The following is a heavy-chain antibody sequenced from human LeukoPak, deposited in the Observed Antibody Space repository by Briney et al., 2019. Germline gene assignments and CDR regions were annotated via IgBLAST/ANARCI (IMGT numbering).Heavy chain of an antibody. J-gene: IGHJ4*02. V-gene: IGHV3-21*01. CDR2: ISSSSRYI. CDR1: GFSFSNYS. CDR3: ARSLDYYGSGRFDY. D-gene: IGHD3-10*01. Sequence: PGGSLRLSCAASGFSFSNYSMTWVRQAPGKGLEWVSSISSSSRYIYYPDSVKGRFTISRDNAKSSLFLQMNRLGAEDTAVYYCARSLDYYGSGRFDYWGQGTLLSVSS.